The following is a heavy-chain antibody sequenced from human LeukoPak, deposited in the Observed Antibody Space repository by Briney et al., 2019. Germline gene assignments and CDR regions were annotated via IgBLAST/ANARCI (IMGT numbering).Heavy chain of an antibody. CDR1: GFTFSDYY. D-gene: IGHD6-19*01. CDR2: ISRGGNTI. Sequence: GGSLRLSCAASGFTFSDYYMSWIRQAPGEGLEWVSYISRGGNTIYYADSVKGRFIISRDNAKNSLYLQMNSLRAEDTAVYYCARELTVAGHYMDVWGKGTTVTVSS. V-gene: IGHV3-11*01. CDR3: ARELTVAGHYMDV. J-gene: IGHJ6*03.